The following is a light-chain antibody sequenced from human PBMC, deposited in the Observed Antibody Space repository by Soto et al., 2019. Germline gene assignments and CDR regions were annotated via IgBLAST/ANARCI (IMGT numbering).Light chain of an antibody. CDR1: QSISSW. CDR3: QQFNSL. J-gene: IGKJ5*01. CDR2: KAS. Sequence: DIQMTQSPSTLSASVGDRVTITCRASQSISSWLAWYQQKPGKAPKLLIYKASSLEGGVPSRFSGRGSGTHFILTINNLQPEDFATYYCQQFNSLFGQGTRLEIK. V-gene: IGKV1-5*03.